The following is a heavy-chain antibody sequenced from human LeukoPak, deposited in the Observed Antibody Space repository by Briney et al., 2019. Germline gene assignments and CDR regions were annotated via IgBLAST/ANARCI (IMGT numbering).Heavy chain of an antibody. CDR2: INHSGST. J-gene: IGHJ3*02. V-gene: IGHV4-34*01. Sequence: SETLSLTCAVYGGSFSGYYWSWIRQPPGKGLEWIGEINHSGSTNYNPSLKSRVTISVDTSKNQLSLKLSSVTAADTAVYYCASRAYYDYVWGSYRSGLAFDIWGQGTMVTVSS. CDR3: ASRAYYDYVWGSYRSGLAFDI. D-gene: IGHD3-16*02. CDR1: GGSFSGYY.